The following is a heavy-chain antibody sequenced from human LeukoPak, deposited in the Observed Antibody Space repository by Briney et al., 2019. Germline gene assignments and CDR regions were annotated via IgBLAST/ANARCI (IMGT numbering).Heavy chain of an antibody. D-gene: IGHD6-19*01. CDR3: ARDVPYSSGWSYYYYYGMDV. J-gene: IGHJ6*02. V-gene: IGHV1-46*01. CDR1: GYTFTSYY. CDR2: INPSGGST. Sequence: ASVKVSCKASGYTFTSYYMHWVRQAPGQGLEWIGIINPSGGSTSYAQKFQGRVIMTRGTSTSTVYMELSSLRSEDTAVYYCARDVPYSSGWSYYYYYGMDVWGQGTTVTVSS.